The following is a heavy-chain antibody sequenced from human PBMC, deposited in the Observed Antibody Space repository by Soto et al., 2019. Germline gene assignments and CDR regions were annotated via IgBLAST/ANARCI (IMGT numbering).Heavy chain of an antibody. CDR3: ALTYDSSGYYSAKRPNWYFDL. CDR1: GGSFSGYY. V-gene: IGHV4-34*01. CDR2: INHSGST. J-gene: IGHJ2*01. Sequence: QVQLQQWGAGLLKPSETLSLTCAVYGGSFSGYYWSWIRQPPGKGLEWIGEINHSGSTNYNPSLKSRVTISVDTSKNQFSLKLSSVTAADTAVYYCALTYDSSGYYSAKRPNWYFDLWGRGTLVTVSS. D-gene: IGHD3-22*01.